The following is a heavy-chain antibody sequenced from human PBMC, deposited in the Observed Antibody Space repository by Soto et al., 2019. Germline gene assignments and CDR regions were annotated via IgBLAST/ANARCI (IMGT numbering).Heavy chain of an antibody. J-gene: IGHJ4*02. CDR3: ARTPPISSRVYFDY. Sequence: SEALSLTCAVYGGSVNCYYLNWIRQPPGKGLEWIGEINHTGGTHYNPSLKSRVTMSVDTSKNQFSLRLSSVTAADTAIYYCARTPPISSRVYFDYWGQGTPVTVSS. CDR1: GGSVNCYY. V-gene: IGHV4-34*01. CDR2: INHTGGT. D-gene: IGHD6-6*01.